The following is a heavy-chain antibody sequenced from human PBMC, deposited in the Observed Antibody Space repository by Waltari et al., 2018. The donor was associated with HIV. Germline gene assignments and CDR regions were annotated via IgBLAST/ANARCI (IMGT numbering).Heavy chain of an antibody. CDR1: GFSVSRTW. CDR2: INPDGNTI. Sequence: EVQLVQSAGGLVQPGGSRRLPCAASGFSVSRTWMHWVRQIPGQGLVWVSRINPDGNTINYADSVRGRFTISRDYAKNTLYLQMNSLRDEDTAMYYCVKDMFGEYDYWGQGTLVTVSS. V-gene: IGHV3-74*01. D-gene: IGHD3-10*02. CDR3: VKDMFGEYDY. J-gene: IGHJ4*02.